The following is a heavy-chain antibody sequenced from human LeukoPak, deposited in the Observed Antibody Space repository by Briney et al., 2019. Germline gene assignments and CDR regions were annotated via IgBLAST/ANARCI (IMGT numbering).Heavy chain of an antibody. CDR3: ARVPTYYYDSSGYYFAFDI. V-gene: IGHV1-18*01. CDR2: ISAYNGNT. D-gene: IGHD3-22*01. J-gene: IGHJ3*02. Sequence: ASVKVSCKASGYTFTSYGTSWVRQAPGQGLEWMGWISAYNGNTNYAQKLQGRVTMTTDTSTSTAYMELRSLRSDDTAVYYCARVPTYYYDSSGYYFAFDIWGQGTMVTVSS. CDR1: GYTFTSYG.